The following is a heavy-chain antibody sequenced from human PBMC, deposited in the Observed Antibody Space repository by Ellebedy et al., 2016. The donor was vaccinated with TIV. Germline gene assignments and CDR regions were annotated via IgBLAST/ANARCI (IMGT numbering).Heavy chain of an antibody. Sequence: SGPTLVKPTETLTLTCTVSGFSLSNARMGVSWIRQPPGKALEWLAHIFSNDEKSYSTSLKSRLTISKDTSKSQVVLTMTNMDTVDTATYYCARTGTVDTAMVARRYFDYWGQGTLVTVSS. J-gene: IGHJ4*02. CDR3: ARTGTVDTAMVARRYFDY. D-gene: IGHD5-18*01. CDR2: IFSNDEK. V-gene: IGHV2-26*01. CDR1: GFSLSNARMG.